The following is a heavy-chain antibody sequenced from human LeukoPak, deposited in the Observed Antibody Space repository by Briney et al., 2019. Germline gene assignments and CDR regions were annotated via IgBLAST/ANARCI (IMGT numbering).Heavy chain of an antibody. CDR3: ARDLAAASDY. J-gene: IGHJ4*02. V-gene: IGHV3-48*03. CDR1: GFTFSSYE. Sequence: GGSLRLSCAASGFTFSSYEMHWVRQAPGKGLEWVSYISSSGSTICYADSVKGRFTISRDNAKNSLYLQMNSLRAEDTAVYYCARDLAAASDYWGQGTLVTVSS. CDR2: ISSSGSTI. D-gene: IGHD6-13*01.